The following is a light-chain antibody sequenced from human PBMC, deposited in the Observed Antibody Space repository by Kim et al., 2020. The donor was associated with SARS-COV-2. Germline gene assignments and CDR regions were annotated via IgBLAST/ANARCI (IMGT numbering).Light chain of an antibody. CDR2: QDN. V-gene: IGLV3-1*01. CDR1: QLGDNY. Sequence: SVSPERTATITCSENQLGDNYVCWYQQKPAQSPVLVIYQDNRRPSGIPERCSGSSSGNAATLTISGTQVMDEAVYYCQAWDSGVIFGGGTRLTVL. CDR3: QAWDSGVI. J-gene: IGLJ2*01.